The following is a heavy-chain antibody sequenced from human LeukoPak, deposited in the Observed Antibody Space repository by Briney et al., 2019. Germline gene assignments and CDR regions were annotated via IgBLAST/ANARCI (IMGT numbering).Heavy chain of an antibody. J-gene: IGHJ4*02. CDR2: IYSSGST. CDR3: ARDLGFWSGPDY. V-gene: IGHV4-61*02. Sequence: SETLSLTCTVSGGSITNNNYYWSWIRQPAGKGLQWIGRIYSSGSTNYNPSLKSRVTMSVDTSKNQFSLRLSSVTAADTAVYYCARDLGFWSGPDYWGQGTLVTVSS. CDR1: GGSITNNNYY. D-gene: IGHD3-3*01.